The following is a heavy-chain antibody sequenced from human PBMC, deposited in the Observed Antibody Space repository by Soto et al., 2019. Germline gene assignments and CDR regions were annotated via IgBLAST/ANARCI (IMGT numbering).Heavy chain of an antibody. V-gene: IGHV1-69*13. Sequence: SVKVSCKASGGTFSSYAISWVRQAPGQGLEWMGGIIPIFGTANYAQKFQGRVTITADESTSTAYMELSSLRSEDTAVYYCARGLTSSSWAYYYYGMDVWGQGTTVTAP. D-gene: IGHD6-13*01. CDR1: GGTFSSYA. J-gene: IGHJ6*02. CDR2: IIPIFGTA. CDR3: ARGLTSSSWAYYYYGMDV.